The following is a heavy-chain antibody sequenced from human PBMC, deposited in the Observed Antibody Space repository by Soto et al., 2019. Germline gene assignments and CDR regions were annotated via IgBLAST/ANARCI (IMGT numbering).Heavy chain of an antibody. CDR2: ISYDGSNK. J-gene: IGHJ3*02. D-gene: IGHD3-22*01. CDR1: GFTFSSYA. Sequence: QVQLVESGGGVVQPGRSLRLSCAASGFTFSSYAMHWVRQAPGKGLEWVAVISYDGSNKYYADSVKGRFTISRDNSKNTLYLQMNSLRAEDTAVYYCARIEYDSSGPHQDAFDIWGQGTMVTVSS. CDR3: ARIEYDSSGPHQDAFDI. V-gene: IGHV3-30-3*01.